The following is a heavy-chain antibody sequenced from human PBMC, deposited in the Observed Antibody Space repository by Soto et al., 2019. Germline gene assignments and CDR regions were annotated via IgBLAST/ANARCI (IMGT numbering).Heavy chain of an antibody. CDR1: GGTFSSYA. CDR3: ARRWVAADTVDF. D-gene: IGHD6-13*01. Sequence: QVQLVQSGAEVKKPGSSVKVSCKASGGTFSSYAISWVRQAPGQGLEWVGGIIPMFGTANYAQKFQGRVTITAEKSTNTAYMELSGLRYEDTAVYYCARRWVAADTVDFWGQGTLVTVSS. V-gene: IGHV1-69*06. J-gene: IGHJ4*02. CDR2: IIPMFGTA.